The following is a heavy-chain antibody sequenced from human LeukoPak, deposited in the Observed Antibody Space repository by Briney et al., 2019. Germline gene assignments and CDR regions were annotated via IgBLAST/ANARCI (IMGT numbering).Heavy chain of an antibody. CDR2: INPNSGST. CDR1: GYTFTGYY. Sequence: ASVKVSCKASGYTFTGYYMNWVRQAPGQGLEWMGWINPNSGSTNYAQRFQGRVTMTRDTSISTAYMELSRLRSDDTAVYYCARDSLTYYYDSSGYYFDYWGQGTLVTVSS. J-gene: IGHJ4*02. V-gene: IGHV1-2*02. CDR3: ARDSLTYYYDSSGYYFDY. D-gene: IGHD3-22*01.